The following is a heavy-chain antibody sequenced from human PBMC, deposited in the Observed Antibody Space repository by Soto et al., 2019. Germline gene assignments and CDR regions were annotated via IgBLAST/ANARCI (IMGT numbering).Heavy chain of an antibody. D-gene: IGHD3-3*01. CDR2: IKQDGSEK. V-gene: IGHV3-7*03. J-gene: IGHJ6*02. CDR1: GFTFSSYW. CDR3: AREVRVLEWLLYYYYGMDV. Sequence: GGSLRLSCAASGFTFSSYWMSWVRQAPGKGLEWVANIKQDGSEKYYVDSVKGRFTISRDNAKNSLYLQMNSLRAEDTAVYYCAREVRVLEWLLYYYYGMDVWGQGTTVTVSS.